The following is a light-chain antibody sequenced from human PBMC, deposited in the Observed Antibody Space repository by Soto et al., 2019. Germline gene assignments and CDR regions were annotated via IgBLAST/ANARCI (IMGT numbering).Light chain of an antibody. J-gene: IGKJ1*01. CDR3: LQDYNYPRT. Sequence: ANQMSQSPSSLSASVGNRVTITCRASQGIRNSLGWYQQKPGKAPNLLIYAASNLESGVPSRFSGSGSGTDFTLTISSLLPEDFATYYCLQDYNYPRTFGQGTKVEIK. CDR1: QGIRNS. CDR2: AAS. V-gene: IGKV1-6*01.